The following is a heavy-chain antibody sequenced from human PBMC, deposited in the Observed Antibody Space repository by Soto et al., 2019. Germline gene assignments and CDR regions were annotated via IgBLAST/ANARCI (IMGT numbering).Heavy chain of an antibody. V-gene: IGHV5-10-1*01. CDR2: IDPSDSYT. CDR1: GYSFTSYW. Sequence: KVSCKGSGYSFTSYWITWVRQMPGKGLEWMGRIDPSDSYTNYSPSFQGHVTISADKSISTAYLQWSSLKASDTAMYYCARVSGYPNYYGMDVWGQGTTVTVSS. J-gene: IGHJ6*02. CDR3: ARVSGYPNYYGMDV. D-gene: IGHD3-22*01.